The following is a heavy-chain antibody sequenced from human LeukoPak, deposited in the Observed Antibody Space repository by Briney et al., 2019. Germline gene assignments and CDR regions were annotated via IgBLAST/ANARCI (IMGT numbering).Heavy chain of an antibody. CDR2: INPSGGSA. CDR1: GYTFTSYY. Sequence: ASVKVSCRASGYTFTSYYMHWVRQAPGQGLEWMGIINPSGGSASYAQKFQGRVTMTRDTSTSTVYMELSSLRSEDTAVYYCARGRITMIVDYWGQGTLVTVSS. V-gene: IGHV1-46*01. J-gene: IGHJ4*02. CDR3: ARGRITMIVDY. D-gene: IGHD3-22*01.